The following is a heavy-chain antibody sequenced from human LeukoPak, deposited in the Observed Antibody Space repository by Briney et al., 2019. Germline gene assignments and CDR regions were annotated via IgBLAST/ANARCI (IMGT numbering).Heavy chain of an antibody. D-gene: IGHD3-3*01. J-gene: IGHJ5*02. CDR1: GYTFTSYG. V-gene: IGHV1-18*01. Sequence: ASVKVSCKASGYTFTSYGISWVRQAPGQGFEWVGWISAYNGNTNYAQKLQGRVTMTTDTSTSTAYMELRSLRSDDTAVYYCARDYIQHYDFWSGPPYNWFDPWGQGTLVTVSS. CDR2: ISAYNGNT. CDR3: ARDYIQHYDFWSGPPYNWFDP.